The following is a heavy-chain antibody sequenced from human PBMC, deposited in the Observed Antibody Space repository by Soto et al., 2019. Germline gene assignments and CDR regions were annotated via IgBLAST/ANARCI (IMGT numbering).Heavy chain of an antibody. Sequence: EVQLVESGGGLVQPGGSLRLSCAASGFTFSSYWMSWVRQAPGKGLEWVANIKQDGSEKYYVDSVKGRFNISRDNAKNSLYLQMNSLRAEDTDVYYCANHDITMVRGVYYYYGMDVWGQGTTVTVSS. D-gene: IGHD3-10*01. CDR1: GFTFSSYW. V-gene: IGHV3-7*05. CDR2: IKQDGSEK. J-gene: IGHJ6*02. CDR3: ANHDITMVRGVYYYYGMDV.